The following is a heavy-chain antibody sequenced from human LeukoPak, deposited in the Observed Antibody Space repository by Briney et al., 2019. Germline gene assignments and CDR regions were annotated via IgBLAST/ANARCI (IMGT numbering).Heavy chain of an antibody. V-gene: IGHV4-59*08. CDR3: ARHYGDYVYFDY. CDR2: VYYSGTT. CDR1: GGSITSYY. D-gene: IGHD4-17*01. J-gene: IGHJ4*02. Sequence: SETLSLTSTVSGGSITSYYWSWVRQPPGKGLEWIGYVYYSGTTHYNPSLKSRVTISVDTSKNQFSLRLSSVTAADTAVYYCARHYGDYVYFDYWGQGTLVTVSS.